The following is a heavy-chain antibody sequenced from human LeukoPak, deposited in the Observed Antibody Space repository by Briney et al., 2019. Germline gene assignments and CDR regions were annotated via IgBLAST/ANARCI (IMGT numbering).Heavy chain of an antibody. Sequence: PSQTLSLTCTVSGGSISSGSYHWSWIRQRPGMGLEWIGYIHHSGGTSYNPSLKSRVTISVDTSKNQFSLRLSSVTAADTAVYYCARGRTFDNWGQGTLVTVSS. CDR1: GGSISSGSYH. V-gene: IGHV4-31*03. CDR2: IHHSGGT. J-gene: IGHJ4*02. CDR3: ARGRTFDN.